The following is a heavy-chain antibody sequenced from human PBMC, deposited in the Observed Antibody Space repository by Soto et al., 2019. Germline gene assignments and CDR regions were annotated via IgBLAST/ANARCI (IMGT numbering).Heavy chain of an antibody. CDR3: ARGGYGDSHAEYFQH. Sequence: QVQLVESGGGVVQPGRSLRLSCAASGFTFSNYGMHWVRQAPGKGLEWGAGISYDGSSKDYADSVKGRFTISRDNSKNTLYLQMNSLRAEDTAVYYCARGGYGDSHAEYFQHWGQG. J-gene: IGHJ1*01. CDR1: GFTFSNYG. V-gene: IGHV3-30-3*01. CDR2: ISYDGSSK. D-gene: IGHD4-17*01.